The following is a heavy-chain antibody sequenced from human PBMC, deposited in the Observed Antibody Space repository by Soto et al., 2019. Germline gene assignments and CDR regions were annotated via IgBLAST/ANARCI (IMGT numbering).Heavy chain of an antibody. CDR1: GFTFSSYS. J-gene: IGHJ6*02. D-gene: IGHD6-13*01. CDR2: ISSSSSYI. V-gene: IGHV3-21*01. CDR3: ARDGDSSSWYPILGQYYYYGMDV. Sequence: EVQLVESGGGLVKPGGSLRLSCAASGFTFSSYSMNWVRQAPGKGLEWVSSISSSSSYIYYADSVKGRFTISRDNANNSLYLQMNSLRAEDTAVYYCARDGDSSSWYPILGQYYYYGMDVWGQGTTVTVSS.